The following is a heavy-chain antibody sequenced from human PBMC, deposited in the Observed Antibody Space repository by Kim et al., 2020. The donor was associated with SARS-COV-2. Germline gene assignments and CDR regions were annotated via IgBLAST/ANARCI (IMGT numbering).Heavy chain of an antibody. Sequence: ASVKVSCKASGYTFTGYYMHWVRPAPGQGLEWMGWINPNSGGTNYAQKFQDRVTMTRDTSISTAYMELSRLRSDDTAVYYCARDLIQWFGELLSSYGMDVWGQGTTVTVSS. V-gene: IGHV1-2*02. CDR1: GYTFTGYY. J-gene: IGHJ6*02. CDR3: ARDLIQWFGELLSSYGMDV. CDR2: INPNSGGT. D-gene: IGHD3-10*01.